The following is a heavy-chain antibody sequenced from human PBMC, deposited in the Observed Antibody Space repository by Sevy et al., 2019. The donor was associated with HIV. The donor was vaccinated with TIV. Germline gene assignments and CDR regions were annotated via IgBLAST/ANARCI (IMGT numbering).Heavy chain of an antibody. CDR1: GGSISSYY. D-gene: IGHD3-16*02. J-gene: IGHJ4*02. V-gene: IGHV4-59*13. CDR2: LYYSGST. CDR3: ARGTGARGTFGGVIVPFFY. Sequence: SETLSLSCTVSGGSISSYYWSWIRLPPGKGLEWIGYLYYSGSTNDNPSLKSRVTISVDTSKNQFSLKLSSVTAADTAVYYWARGTGARGTFGGVIVPFFYWGQGTLVTVSS.